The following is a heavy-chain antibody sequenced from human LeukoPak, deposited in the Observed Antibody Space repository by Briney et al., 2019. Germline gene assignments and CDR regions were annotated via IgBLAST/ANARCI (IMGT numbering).Heavy chain of an antibody. CDR3: ARGSPPRRNYDSSGYYSYYFDY. D-gene: IGHD3-22*01. Sequence: ASVKVSCKPSGYTFTSHGITWVRQAPGQGLEWVGWISAYNGNTKYAQKFQGRVTMTTDASTSTVYMELRSLRSDDTAVYYCARGSPPRRNYDSSGYYSYYFDYWGQGTLVTVSS. J-gene: IGHJ4*02. V-gene: IGHV1-18*01. CDR2: ISAYNGNT. CDR1: GYTFTSHG.